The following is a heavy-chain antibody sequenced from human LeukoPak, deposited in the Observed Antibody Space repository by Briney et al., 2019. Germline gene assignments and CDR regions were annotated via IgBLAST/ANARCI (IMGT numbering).Heavy chain of an antibody. V-gene: IGHV4-59*08. CDR1: GGSISSYY. J-gene: IGHJ4*02. CDR2: IYYSGTT. Sequence: SETLSLTCTVSGGSISSYYWSWIRQPPGTGQEWIGYIYYSGTTNYNPSLKSRVTISVDTSKNQFSLKLNSVTAADTGVYYCARLPLRSHFDYWGQGTLVTVSS. CDR3: ARLPLRSHFDY. D-gene: IGHD3-16*01.